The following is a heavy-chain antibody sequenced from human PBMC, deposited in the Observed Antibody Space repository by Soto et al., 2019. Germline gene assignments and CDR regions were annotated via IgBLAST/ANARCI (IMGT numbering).Heavy chain of an antibody. V-gene: IGHV1-69*13. J-gene: IGHJ6*02. CDR2: IIPIFGTA. CDR1: GGTFSSYA. D-gene: IGHD2-2*01. Sequence: ASVKVSCKASGGTFSSYAISWVRQAPGQGLEWMGGIIPIFGTANYAQKFQGRVTITADDSTSTAYMELSSLRSEDTAVYYCARGHIVVVPAALPKVSYYYGMDVWGQGTTVTVSS. CDR3: ARGHIVVVPAALPKVSYYYGMDV.